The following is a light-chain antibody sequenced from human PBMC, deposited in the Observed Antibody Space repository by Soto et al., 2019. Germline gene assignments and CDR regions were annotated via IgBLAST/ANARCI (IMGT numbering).Light chain of an antibody. J-gene: IGKJ5*01. V-gene: IGKV3-20*01. CDR3: QQYGSSLIT. CDR2: DVS. CDR1: QSVPGSD. Sequence: EVVLTQSPGTLSMSPGDRATLSCRASQSVPGSDVAWYQQKPGQAPRLLIYDVSSRATGTPERFSGSGSGTDFTLTISRLEPEDFAVYYCQQYGSSLITFGQGTRPE.